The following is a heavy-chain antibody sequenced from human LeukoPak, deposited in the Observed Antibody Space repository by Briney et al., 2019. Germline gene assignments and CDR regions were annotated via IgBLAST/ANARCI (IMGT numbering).Heavy chain of an antibody. CDR2: IGNNGGGI. Sequence: GGSLRLSCAASGFTFSTYTMYWVRHPPGKRLEWVSIIGNNGGGIHYADSVKGRFTISRDNFKNALYLQMNSLGVEDTAVYYCAIDPNWGTHSWGQGVLVTVSS. CDR1: GFTFSTYT. V-gene: IGHV3-23*01. D-gene: IGHD7-27*01. CDR3: AIDPNWGTHS. J-gene: IGHJ4*02.